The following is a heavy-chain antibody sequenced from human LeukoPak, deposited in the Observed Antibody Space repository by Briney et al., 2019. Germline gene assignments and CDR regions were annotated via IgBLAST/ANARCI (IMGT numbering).Heavy chain of an antibody. D-gene: IGHD1-26*01. CDR3: ARSRLGIVGATDAFDI. CDR1: GFTFSDYY. CDR2: IGSSGSTI. J-gene: IGHJ3*02. Sequence: GGSLRLSCAASGFTFSDYYMSWIRQAPGKGLEWVSYIGSSGSTIYYADSVKGRFTISRDNAKNSLCLQMNSLRAEDTAVYYCARSRLGIVGATDAFDIWGQGTMVTVSS. V-gene: IGHV3-11*01.